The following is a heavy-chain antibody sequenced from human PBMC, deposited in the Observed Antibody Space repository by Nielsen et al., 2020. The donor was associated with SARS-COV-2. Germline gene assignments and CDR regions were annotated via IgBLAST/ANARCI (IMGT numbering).Heavy chain of an antibody. CDR2: INSDGSST. J-gene: IGHJ6*02. V-gene: IGHV3-74*01. D-gene: IGHD6-19*01. CDR1: GFTFSSYW. CDR3: ARVGSRGQWLVQYYYGMDV. Sequence: GESLKISCAASGFTFSSYWMHWVRQAPGKGLEWVSRINSDGSSTSYADSVKGRFTISRDNAKNTLYLQMNSLRAEDTAVYYCARVGSRGQWLVQYYYGMDVWGQGTTVTVSS.